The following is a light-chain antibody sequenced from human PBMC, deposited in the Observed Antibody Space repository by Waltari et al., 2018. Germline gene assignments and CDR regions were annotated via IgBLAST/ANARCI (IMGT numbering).Light chain of an antibody. Sequence: DIQMTQSPSTLSASVGDRVTITCRASQSISNWLAWYQQKPGKAPKVLIYEASSLESGVPSRFGGSGFGTEFTLTISSLQPDDFASYYCQQYNDNATWTFGQGTKVEF. CDR3: QQYNDNATWT. J-gene: IGKJ1*01. CDR1: QSISNW. V-gene: IGKV1-5*03. CDR2: EAS.